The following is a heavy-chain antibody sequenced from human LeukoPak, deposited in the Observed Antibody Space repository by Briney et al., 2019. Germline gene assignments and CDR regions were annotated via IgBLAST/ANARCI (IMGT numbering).Heavy chain of an antibody. CDR1: GFTFDDYS. CDR2: MSWNSGSI. D-gene: IGHD2-2*01. J-gene: IGHJ4*02. CDR3: AKGRGPVVLASIDF. V-gene: IGHV3-9*01. Sequence: PGGSLRLACAASGFTFDDYSMHWVRQAPGKGLEWVSGMSWNSGSIVYADSGNGRITISRNNAKHSLDLQRNSVRADDTALYYCAKGRGPVVLASIDFWGKGNLVTVSS.